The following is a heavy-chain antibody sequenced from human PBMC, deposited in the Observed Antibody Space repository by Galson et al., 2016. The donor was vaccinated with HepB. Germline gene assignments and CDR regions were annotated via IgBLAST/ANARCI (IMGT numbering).Heavy chain of an antibody. Sequence: SLRLSCAASGFTFSNYYMSWIRQSPGKRLEWVSYISNSGSYTKYADSVKGRFTISRDNAKNSLYLQVNSLRAEDTAVYYCASSNKLRYYYGSEHWYFDLWGRGTLVAVSS. J-gene: IGHJ2*01. CDR3: ASSNKLRYYYGSEHWYFDL. D-gene: IGHD3-10*01. CDR2: ISNSGSYT. V-gene: IGHV3-11*03. CDR1: GFTFSNYY.